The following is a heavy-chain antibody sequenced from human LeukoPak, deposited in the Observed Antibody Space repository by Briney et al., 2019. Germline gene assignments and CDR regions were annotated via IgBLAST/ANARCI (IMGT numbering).Heavy chain of an antibody. J-gene: IGHJ4*02. Sequence: PSETLSLTCTVSGGSISSYYWSWGPQPAGEGLGWSGRIYTSGSTNYSPSLKRRVTMSVDTSKNQFSLKLSSLTAADPAVYYCARDGGGLLWDYFDYWGQGTLVTVSS. CDR1: GGSISSYY. CDR2: IYTSGST. D-gene: IGHD2-15*01. V-gene: IGHV4-4*07. CDR3: ARDGGGLLWDYFDY.